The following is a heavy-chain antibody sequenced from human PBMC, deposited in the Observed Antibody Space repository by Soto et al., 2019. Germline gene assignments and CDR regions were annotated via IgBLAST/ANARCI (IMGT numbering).Heavy chain of an antibody. CDR3: ANLQPGSWYSAQLTYYFDY. Sequence: GGSLRLSCAASGFTFSSYAMSWVRQAPGKGLEWVSAISGSGGSTYYADSVKGRFTISRDNSKNTLYLQMNGLRAEDTAVYYCANLQPGSWYSAQLTYYFDYWGQGTLVTVSS. D-gene: IGHD2-15*01. CDR1: GFTFSSYA. J-gene: IGHJ4*02. CDR2: ISGSGGST. V-gene: IGHV3-23*01.